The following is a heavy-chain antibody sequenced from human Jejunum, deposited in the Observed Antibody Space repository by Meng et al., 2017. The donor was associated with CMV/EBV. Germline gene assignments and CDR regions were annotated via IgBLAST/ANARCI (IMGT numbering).Heavy chain of an antibody. V-gene: IGHV1-2*02. CDR1: STFTGYH. J-gene: IGHJ4*02. CDR2: INPNSGVT. D-gene: IGHD4-23*01. Sequence: STFTGYHMHWVRQAPGQGPAWMGWINPNSGVTNYAQDFNDRVTMTWDTSIATAYMELSRLRSDDTAVYYCARQNDYGGNFYFFDYWGQGTLVTVSS. CDR3: ARQNDYGGNFYFFDY.